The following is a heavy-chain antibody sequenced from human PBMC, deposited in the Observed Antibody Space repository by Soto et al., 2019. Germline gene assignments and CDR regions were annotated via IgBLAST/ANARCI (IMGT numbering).Heavy chain of an antibody. Sequence: SETLSLTCTVSGGSISSSSYYWGWIRQPPGKGLEWIGSIYYSGSTYYNPSLKSRVTISVDTSKNQFSLKLSSVTAADTAVDYCARPLCFGELFYGMEVWGQGTTDPVSS. V-gene: IGHV4-39*01. CDR3: ARPLCFGELFYGMEV. CDR1: GGSISSSSYY. J-gene: IGHJ6*02. D-gene: IGHD3-10*01. CDR2: IYYSGST.